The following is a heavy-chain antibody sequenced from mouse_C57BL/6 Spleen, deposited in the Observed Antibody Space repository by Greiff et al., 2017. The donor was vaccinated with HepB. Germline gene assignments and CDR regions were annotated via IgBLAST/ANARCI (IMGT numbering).Heavy chain of an antibody. CDR2: ISSGSSTI. Sequence: DVMLVESGGGLVKPGGSLKLSCAASGFTFSDYGMHWVRQAPEKGLEWVAYISSGSSTIYYADTVKGRFTISRYNAKNTLFLQMTSLRSEDTAMYYCARNWGYYFDYWGQGTTLTVSS. V-gene: IGHV5-17*01. CDR3: ARNWGYYFDY. CDR1: GFTFSDYG. D-gene: IGHD4-1*01. J-gene: IGHJ2*01.